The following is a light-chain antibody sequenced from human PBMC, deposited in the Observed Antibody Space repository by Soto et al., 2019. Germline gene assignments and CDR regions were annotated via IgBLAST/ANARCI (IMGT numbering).Light chain of an antibody. V-gene: IGLV3-21*02. CDR2: DDS. Sequence: SYAPTQPPSVSVAPGQTARITCGGTNIGSKTVHWYQQKPGQAPVLVVYDDSDRPSGIPERFSGSNSGNTATLTISRVEAGDEADYFCQVWDSSSDHLYVFGTGTKVTVL. J-gene: IGLJ1*01. CDR1: NIGSKT. CDR3: QVWDSSSDHLYV.